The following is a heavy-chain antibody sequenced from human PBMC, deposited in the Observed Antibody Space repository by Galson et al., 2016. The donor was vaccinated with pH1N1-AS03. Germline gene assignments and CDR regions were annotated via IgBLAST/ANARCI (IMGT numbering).Heavy chain of an antibody. CDR3: SRDPRGPCSSATCATTYYFGMDV. CDR2: INPNNGVT. J-gene: IGHJ6*02. V-gene: IGHV1-2*04. Sequence: SVKVSCKASGYIFTGFYVHWVRQAPGQGLEWMGWINPNNGVTNYAQKFRAWVTMTGDTSISTAYMELCGLKSDDTAVYYCSRDPRGPCSSATCATTYYFGMDVWGQGTTVIVSS. CDR1: GYIFTGFY. D-gene: IGHD1-1*01.